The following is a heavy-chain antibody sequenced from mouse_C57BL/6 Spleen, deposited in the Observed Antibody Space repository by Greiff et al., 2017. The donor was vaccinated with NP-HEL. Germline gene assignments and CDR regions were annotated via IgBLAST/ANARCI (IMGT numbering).Heavy chain of an antibody. CDR1: GYTFTSYW. CDR3: ARRLITTVVSTPRYFDV. J-gene: IGHJ1*03. CDR2: IDPSDSYT. D-gene: IGHD1-1*01. Sequence: QVQLQQPGAELVKPGASVKLSCKASGYTFTSYWMQWVKQRPGQGLEWIGEIDPSDSYTNYNQKFKGKATLTVDTSSSTAYMQLSSLTSEDSAVYYCARRLITTVVSTPRYFDVWGRGTTVTVSS. V-gene: IGHV1-50*01.